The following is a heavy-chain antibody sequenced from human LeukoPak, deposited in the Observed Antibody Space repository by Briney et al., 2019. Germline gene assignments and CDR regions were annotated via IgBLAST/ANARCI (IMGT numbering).Heavy chain of an antibody. D-gene: IGHD3-22*01. Sequence: GGSLRLSCAASGFTVSSNYMSWVRQAPGKGLEWVSSISSSSSYIYYADSVKGRFTISRDNAKNSLYLQMNSLRAEDTAVYYCARDRYYDSSGYYYYWGQGTLVTVSS. J-gene: IGHJ4*02. V-gene: IGHV3-21*01. CDR3: ARDRYYDSSGYYYY. CDR1: GFTVSSNY. CDR2: ISSSSSYI.